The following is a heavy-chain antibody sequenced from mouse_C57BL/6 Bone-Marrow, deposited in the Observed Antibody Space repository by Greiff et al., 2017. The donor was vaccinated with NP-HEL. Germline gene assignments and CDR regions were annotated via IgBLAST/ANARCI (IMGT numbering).Heavy chain of an antibody. CDR1: GYTFTSYG. CDR3: ARTHYRRGVFDY. Sequence: VQLQQSGAELARPGASVKLSCKASGYTFTSYGISWVKQRTGQGLAWIGVIYPRSGNTYYNEKFKGKATLTADKSSSTAYMELRSLTSEDSAVYFCARTHYRRGVFDYWGQGTTLTVSS. J-gene: IGHJ2*01. CDR2: IYPRSGNT. V-gene: IGHV1-81*01. D-gene: IGHD2-12*01.